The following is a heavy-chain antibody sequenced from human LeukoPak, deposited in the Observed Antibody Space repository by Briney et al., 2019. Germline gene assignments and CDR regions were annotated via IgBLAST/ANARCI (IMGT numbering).Heavy chain of an antibody. Sequence: PGGSLRLSCAASGFTFSTYAMSWVRQAPGKGLERVSPISGSGGSTYYADSVKGRFTISRDNSKNTLYLQMNSLRAEDTSIYFCAKALEQETVIALDSWGQGTLVTVSS. CDR3: AKALEQETVIALDS. CDR1: GFTFSTYA. CDR2: ISGSGGST. J-gene: IGHJ4*02. V-gene: IGHV3-23*01. D-gene: IGHD6-13*01.